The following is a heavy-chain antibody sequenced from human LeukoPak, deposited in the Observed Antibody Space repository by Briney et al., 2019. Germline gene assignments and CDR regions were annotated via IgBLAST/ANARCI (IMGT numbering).Heavy chain of an antibody. CDR1: GYTFTSYG. J-gene: IGHJ5*02. D-gene: IGHD2-15*01. CDR3: ARGAGSHGQDWFDP. V-gene: IGHV1-18*01. Sequence: GASVKVSCKASGYTFTSYGISWVRQAPGQGLEWMGWISAHNGNTNYAQKLQGRVTMTRDTSISTAYMELTSLRSEDTAVYYCARGAGSHGQDWFDPWGQGTLVTVSS. CDR2: ISAHNGNT.